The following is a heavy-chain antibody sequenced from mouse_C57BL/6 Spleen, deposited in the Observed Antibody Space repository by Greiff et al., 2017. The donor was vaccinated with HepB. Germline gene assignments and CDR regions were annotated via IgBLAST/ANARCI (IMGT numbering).Heavy chain of an antibody. D-gene: IGHD1-1*01. CDR3: AREGYYGSSSLDY. Sequence: QVQLQQPGAELVRPGSSVKLSCKASGYTFTSYWMHWVKQRPIQGLEWIGNIDPSDSETHYNQKFKDKATLTVDKSSSTAYMQLSSLTSEDSAVYYCAREGYYGSSSLDYWGQGTTLTVSS. CDR2: IDPSDSET. J-gene: IGHJ2*01. V-gene: IGHV1-52*01. CDR1: GYTFTSYW.